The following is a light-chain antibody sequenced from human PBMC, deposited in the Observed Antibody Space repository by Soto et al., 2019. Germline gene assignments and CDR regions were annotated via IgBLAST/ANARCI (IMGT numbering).Light chain of an antibody. Sequence: EFVLTQSPGTLSLSPGERATLSCRASQSLTNSFIAWYQQRPGQAPRLLIYGASNRATGIPDRFSGSGSGTDFTLIINRLEPEDVAIYYCQQYGGSPRITFGQGTRLEI. J-gene: IGKJ5*01. CDR2: GAS. CDR1: QSLTNSF. CDR3: QQYGGSPRIT. V-gene: IGKV3-20*01.